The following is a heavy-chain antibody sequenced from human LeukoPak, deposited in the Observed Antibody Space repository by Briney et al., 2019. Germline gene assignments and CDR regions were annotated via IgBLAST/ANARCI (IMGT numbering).Heavy chain of an antibody. V-gene: IGHV4-39*01. D-gene: IGHD2-8*02. CDR3: ARQPGPYFYYYMDV. Sequence: SETLSLTCTVSGGSISSSSYYWGWIRQPPGKGLEWIGSIYYSGSTYYNPSLKSRVTISVDTSKNQFSLKLNSVTAADTAVYYCARQPGPYFYYYMDVWGKGTTVTVSS. J-gene: IGHJ6*03. CDR2: IYYSGST. CDR1: GGSISSSSYY.